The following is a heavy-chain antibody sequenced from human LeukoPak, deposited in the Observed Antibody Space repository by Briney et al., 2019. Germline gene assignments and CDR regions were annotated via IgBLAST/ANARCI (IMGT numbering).Heavy chain of an antibody. J-gene: IGHJ6*03. V-gene: IGHV4-4*07. D-gene: IGHD3-3*01. CDR1: GGSISSYY. CDR3: ARDYEYYDFWSGHPGDYYYMDV. Sequence: SETLSLTCTVSGGSISSYYWSWIRQPAGKGLEWIGRIYTSGSTNYNPSLKSRVTMSVDTSKNQFSLKLSSVTAADTAVYYCARDYEYYDFWSGHPGDYYYMDVWGKGTTVTVSS. CDR2: IYTSGST.